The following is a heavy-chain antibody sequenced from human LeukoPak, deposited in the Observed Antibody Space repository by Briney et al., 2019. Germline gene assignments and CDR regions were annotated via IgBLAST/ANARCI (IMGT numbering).Heavy chain of an antibody. V-gene: IGHV1-8*01. CDR1: GYTFTSYD. J-gene: IGHJ3*02. CDR3: ASSCGGDCYYRAFDI. CDR2: MNPNSGNT. D-gene: IGHD2-21*02. Sequence: ASVKVSCKASGYTFTSYDINWVRQATGQGLEWMGWMNPNSGNTGYAQKFQGRVTMTRNTSISTAYMELSSLRSEVTAVYYCASSCGGDCYYRAFDIWGQGTMVTVSS.